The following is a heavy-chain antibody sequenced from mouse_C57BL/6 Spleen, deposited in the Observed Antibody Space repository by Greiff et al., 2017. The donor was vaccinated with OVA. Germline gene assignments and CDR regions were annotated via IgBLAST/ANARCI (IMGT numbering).Heavy chain of an antibody. V-gene: IGHV14-2*01. Sequence: VQLQQSGAELVKPGASVKLSCTASGFNIKDYYMHWVKQRTEPGLEWIGRIDPEGGETKYAPKFQGKATITADTSSNTAYLQLSSLTSEDTAVYYCARGDSNYGYAMDYWGQGTSVTVSS. CDR2: IDPEGGET. J-gene: IGHJ4*01. CDR1: GFNIKDYY. D-gene: IGHD2-5*01. CDR3: ARGDSNYGYAMDY.